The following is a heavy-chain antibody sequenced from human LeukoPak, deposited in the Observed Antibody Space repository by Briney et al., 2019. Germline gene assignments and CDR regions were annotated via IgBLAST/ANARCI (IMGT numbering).Heavy chain of an antibody. V-gene: IGHV4-4*07. CDR1: GGSINSYY. Sequence: PSETLSLTCTVSGGSINSYYWSWIRQSAGKGLEWIGRIYTSGSTPDYSPSLKSRVTMSIDTSKNQFSLQLSSVTAADTAVYYCARVYYDILTGYYPFDYWGQGTLVTVSS. D-gene: IGHD3-9*01. CDR3: ARVYYDILTGYYPFDY. J-gene: IGHJ4*02. CDR2: IYTSGSTP.